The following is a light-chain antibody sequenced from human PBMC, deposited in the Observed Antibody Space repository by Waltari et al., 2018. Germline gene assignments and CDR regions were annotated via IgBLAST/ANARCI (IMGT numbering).Light chain of an antibody. J-gene: IGKJ5*01. CDR2: AAS. Sequence: DIQMTQSPSSLSASVGDRDTITCRASQGLSNYLAWYQQKPGKVPKLLSYAASTLQSGVPSRFCGSGSGTDFTLTISSLQPDDVATYYCQTYNSAPFTFGQGTRLEIK. CDR3: QTYNSAPFT. CDR1: QGLSNY. V-gene: IGKV1-27*01.